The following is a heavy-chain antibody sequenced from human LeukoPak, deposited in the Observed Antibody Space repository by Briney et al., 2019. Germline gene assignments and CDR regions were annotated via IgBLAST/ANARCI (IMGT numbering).Heavy chain of an antibody. CDR3: AKMPVSYSSGWSNFDY. D-gene: IGHD6-19*01. V-gene: IGHV3-23*01. Sequence: GGSLRLSCAASGFTFSSYAMSWVRQAPGKGLEWVSAISGSGGSTFYADSVKGRFTISRHNSKNTLYLQMNSLRAEDTAVYYCAKMPVSYSSGWSNFDYWGQGTLVTVSS. J-gene: IGHJ4*02. CDR2: ISGSGGST. CDR1: GFTFSSYA.